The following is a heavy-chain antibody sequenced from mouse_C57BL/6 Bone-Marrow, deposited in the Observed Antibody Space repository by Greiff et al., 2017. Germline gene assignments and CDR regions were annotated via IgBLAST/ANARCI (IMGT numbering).Heavy chain of an antibody. J-gene: IGHJ2*01. CDR1: GYTFTSYW. D-gene: IGHD3-1*01. Sequence: VQLQQPGAELVKPGASVKLSCKASGYTFTSYWMHWVKQRPGQGLEWIGMIHPNSGSTNYNEKFKSKATLTVDKSSSTAYMQLSSLTSEDSAVYYCARPARALYYCDYWGQGTTLTVSS. CDR2: IHPNSGST. CDR3: ARPARALYYCDY. V-gene: IGHV1-64*01.